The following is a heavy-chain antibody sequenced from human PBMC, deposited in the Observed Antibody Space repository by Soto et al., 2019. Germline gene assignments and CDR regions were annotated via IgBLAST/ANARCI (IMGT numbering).Heavy chain of an antibody. Sequence: QTLSLTFAISRDSLSSNSAAWNSIRQSPSGGLEWLGRTYYRSKWYNDYAVSVKSRITINPDTSKNQFSPQLNSVTPEDTAVYYCARDTEEYSSSHGMEVWGQGTTVTVSS. D-gene: IGHD6-6*01. CDR3: ARDTEEYSSSHGMEV. CDR2: TYYRSKWYN. CDR1: RDSLSSNSAA. V-gene: IGHV6-1*01. J-gene: IGHJ6*02.